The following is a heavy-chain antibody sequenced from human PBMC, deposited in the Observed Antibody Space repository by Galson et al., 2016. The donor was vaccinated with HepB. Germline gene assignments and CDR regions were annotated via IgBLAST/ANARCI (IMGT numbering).Heavy chain of an antibody. CDR3: ARVHAVDTFDI. J-gene: IGHJ3*02. V-gene: IGHV1-18*01. CDR2: ISAYNGNT. Sequence: SCKASGYTFPSYAISWVRQAPGQGLEWMGWISAYNGNTNYAQRLQGRVTMTTDTSTSTAYMELRSLRSDDTAVYYCARVHAVDTFDIWGQGTMVTVSS. CDR1: GYTFPSYA.